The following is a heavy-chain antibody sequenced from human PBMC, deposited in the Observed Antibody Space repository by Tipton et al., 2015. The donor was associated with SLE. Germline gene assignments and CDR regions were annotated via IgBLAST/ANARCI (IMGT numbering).Heavy chain of an antibody. CDR1: GGSISSYY. CDR3: ARENVAADGALDV. V-gene: IGHV4-4*07. CDR2: MFSSGDT. D-gene: IGHD6-13*01. Sequence: TLSLTCTVSGGSISSYYWSWIRQPAGGGLEWIGRMFSSGDTNYNPSLKSRLTMSVDTSKNQFSLTVNSVTAADTAVYYCARENVAADGALDVWGQGTMVTVSS. J-gene: IGHJ3*01.